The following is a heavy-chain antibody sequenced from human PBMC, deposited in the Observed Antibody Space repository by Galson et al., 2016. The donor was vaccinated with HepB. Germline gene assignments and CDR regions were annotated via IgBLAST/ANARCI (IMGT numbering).Heavy chain of an antibody. V-gene: IGHV3-7*03. CDR3: ARDLAAAGNFYGLDV. CDR1: GFIFSSYW. CDR2: IKEDGSEK. Sequence: SLRLSCAASGFIFSSYWMTWVRQAPGKGLEWVANIKEDGSEKHYVDSVKGRSTISRDNAKSSLYLQMNSLRAEDTAVYYCARDLAAAGNFYGLDVWGQGTTVTVSS. J-gene: IGHJ6*02. D-gene: IGHD6-13*01.